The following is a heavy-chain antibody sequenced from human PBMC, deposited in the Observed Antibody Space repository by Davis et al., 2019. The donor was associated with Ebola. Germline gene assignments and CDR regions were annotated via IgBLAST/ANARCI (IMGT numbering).Heavy chain of an antibody. Sequence: MPSETLSLTCTVSGGYIGSYYWSWIRQPPGKGLEWIGYIYYIGKTNCNPSLESRVTMSADTSKNQFSLRLRSVTAADTAVYYCARHAPHSGGWYLAWLDPWGQGTVVTVSS. D-gene: IGHD6-19*01. CDR2: IYYIGKT. CDR1: GGYIGSYY. J-gene: IGHJ5*02. CDR3: ARHAPHSGGWYLAWLDP. V-gene: IGHV4-59*08.